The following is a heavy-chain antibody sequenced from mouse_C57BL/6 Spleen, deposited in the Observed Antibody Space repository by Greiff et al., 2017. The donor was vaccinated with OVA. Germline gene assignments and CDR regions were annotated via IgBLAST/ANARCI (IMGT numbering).Heavy chain of an antibody. CDR1: GYTFTSSW. Sequence: QVQLQQSGPELVKPGASVKISCKASGYTFTSSWINWVKQRPGQGLEWIGRIYPGGGNTNYNGKFKGKATLTADTSSSTAYMQLSSLTSEDSAVYYCARTGYYGNYDYFEYWGKGTTVT. V-gene: IGHV1-82*01. CDR3: ARTGYYGNYDYFEY. J-gene: IGHJ2*01. D-gene: IGHD2-1*01. CDR2: IYPGGGNT.